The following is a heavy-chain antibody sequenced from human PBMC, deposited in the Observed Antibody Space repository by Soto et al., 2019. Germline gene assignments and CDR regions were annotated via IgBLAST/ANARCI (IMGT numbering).Heavy chain of an antibody. V-gene: IGHV1-45*02. D-gene: IGHD2-8*01. CDR3: ASYPKYCTNGVCYTGFEAFWYY. J-gene: IGHJ4*02. CDR1: GYTFTYCS. Sequence: ASVKVSCKASGYTFTYCSLHWLQQAPGQGLERMRWITLYNGNTNYAKKFQGRVTITRDMSLRTAYIELSSLRSEDSAVYYWASYPKYCTNGVCYTGFEAFWYYWGQGTLVTVSS. CDR2: ITLYNGNT.